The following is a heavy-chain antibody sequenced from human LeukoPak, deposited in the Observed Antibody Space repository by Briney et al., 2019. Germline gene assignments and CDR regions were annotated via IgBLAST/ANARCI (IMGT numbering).Heavy chain of an antibody. Sequence: ASVKVSCKASGHTFTGYYMHWVRQAPGQGLEWMGWINPNSGGTNYAQKFQGRVTMTRDTSISTAYMELSRLRSDDTAVYYCARDHCSSTSCYYYYYGMDVWGQGTTVTVSS. CDR2: INPNSGGT. V-gene: IGHV1-2*02. CDR1: GHTFTGYY. J-gene: IGHJ6*02. CDR3: ARDHCSSTSCYYYYYGMDV. D-gene: IGHD2-2*01.